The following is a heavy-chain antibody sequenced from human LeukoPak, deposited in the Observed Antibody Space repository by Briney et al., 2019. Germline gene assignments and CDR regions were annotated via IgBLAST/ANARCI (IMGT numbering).Heavy chain of an antibody. V-gene: IGHV1-18*01. Sequence: GASVKVSCKASGYTFTSYGISRVRQVPGQGLEWMGWISAYNGNTNYAQKLQGRVTMTTDTSTSTAYMELRSLRSDDTAVYYCARVSGVWGSYRYNWFDPWGQGTLVTVSS. CDR3: ARVSGVWGSYRYNWFDP. CDR2: ISAYNGNT. J-gene: IGHJ5*02. D-gene: IGHD3-16*02. CDR1: GYTFTSYG.